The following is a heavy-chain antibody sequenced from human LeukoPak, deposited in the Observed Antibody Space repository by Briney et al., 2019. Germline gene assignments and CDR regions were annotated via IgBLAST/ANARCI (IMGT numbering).Heavy chain of an antibody. D-gene: IGHD2-15*01. CDR1: GFTLSSYA. CDR2: ISYDGSNK. V-gene: IGHV3-30-3*01. Sequence: GGTLRLSCAASGFTLSSYAMHWVRQAPGKGLEWVAVISYDGSNKYYADSVKGRFTISRDNSKNTLYLQMNTLRAEATAVYYCARGWGGYCSGGSCYEDLGAFDIWGQGTMVTVSS. CDR3: ARGWGGYCSGGSCYEDLGAFDI. J-gene: IGHJ3*02.